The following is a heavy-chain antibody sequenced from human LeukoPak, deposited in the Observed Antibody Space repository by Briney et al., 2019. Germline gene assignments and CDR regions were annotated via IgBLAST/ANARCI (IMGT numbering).Heavy chain of an antibody. CDR2: ISAYNGNT. J-gene: IGHJ2*01. CDR1: GYTLTELS. D-gene: IGHD3-22*01. CDR3: ARDYYDSSGYRYFDL. Sequence: ASVKVSCKVSGYTLTELSMHWVRQAPGQGLEWMGWISAYNGNTNYAQKLQGRVTMTTDTSTSTAYMELRSLRSDDTAVYYCARDYYDSSGYRYFDLWGRGTLVTVSS. V-gene: IGHV1-18*01.